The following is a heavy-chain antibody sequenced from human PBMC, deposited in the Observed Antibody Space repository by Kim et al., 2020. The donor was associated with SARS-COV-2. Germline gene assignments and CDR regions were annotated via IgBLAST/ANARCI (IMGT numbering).Heavy chain of an antibody. D-gene: IGHD4-17*01. J-gene: IGHJ1*01. CDR3: AREKNTVTTAAGGFQH. Sequence: KLQGRVTMTTDTSTSTAYMELRSLRSDDTAVYYCAREKNTVTTAAGGFQHWGQGTLVTVSS. V-gene: IGHV1-18*01.